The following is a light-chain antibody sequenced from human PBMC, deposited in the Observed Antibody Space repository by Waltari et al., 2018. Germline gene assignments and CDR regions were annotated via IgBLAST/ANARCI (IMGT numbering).Light chain of an antibody. V-gene: IGLV2-14*03. CDR3: SSYTSRNTWV. CDR1: SSDIGTSNY. CDR2: DVS. Sequence: QSALPQPASVSGSPGQSITISCTGTSSDIGTSNYVSWYQQHPGKAPKLMIYDVSNRPSGVSNRFSGSKSGNTASLTISGLQAEDEADYYCSSYTSRNTWVFGGGTKLTVL. J-gene: IGLJ3*02.